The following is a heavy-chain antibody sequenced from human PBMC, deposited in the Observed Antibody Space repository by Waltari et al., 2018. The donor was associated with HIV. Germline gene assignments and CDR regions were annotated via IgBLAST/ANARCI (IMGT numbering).Heavy chain of an antibody. V-gene: IGHV1-3*01. Sequence: QVQLVQSGAEVKKPGASVKISCKTSGYSFTRYPIHWVRQAPGQGLDWMGRINPDYGLTKYAQKFQGRITITRDTSAAIVYMELTSLRSEDTAIYYCARDEAASAPVDYWGQGTRVSVSS. D-gene: IGHD2-2*01. CDR2: INPDYGLT. J-gene: IGHJ4*02. CDR3: ARDEAASAPVDY. CDR1: GYSFTRYP.